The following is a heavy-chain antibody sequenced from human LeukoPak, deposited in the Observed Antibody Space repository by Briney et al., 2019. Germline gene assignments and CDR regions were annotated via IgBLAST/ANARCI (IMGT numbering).Heavy chain of an antibody. CDR1: GSSISNSF. D-gene: IGHD2-21*02. CDR3: ARGPYCGGDCHFDS. CDR2: IYSTGAT. J-gene: IGHJ4*02. Sequence: PSETLSLTCTVSGSSISNSFWSWIRQPAGKGLEWIGRIYSTGATNYSPSLKSRVTMSIDTSKNQFSLRLTSVAAADTAVYYCARGPYCGGDCHFDSWGQGTLVTVSS. V-gene: IGHV4-4*07.